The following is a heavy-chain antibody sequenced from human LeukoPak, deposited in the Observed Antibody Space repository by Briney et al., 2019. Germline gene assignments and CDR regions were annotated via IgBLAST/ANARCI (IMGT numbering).Heavy chain of an antibody. CDR1: GFTFSSHW. CDR2: IKHDGSEK. CDR3: ALYNWNSKRDLDY. V-gene: IGHV3-7*05. D-gene: IGHD1-7*01. Sequence: GGSLRLSCGGSGFTFSSHWMSWVHQAPGKGLEWVANIKHDGSEKYYVGSVKGRFTVSRDNAKNSLYLQMNSLRAEDTAVYYCALYNWNSKRDLDYWGQGTLVTVSS. J-gene: IGHJ4*02.